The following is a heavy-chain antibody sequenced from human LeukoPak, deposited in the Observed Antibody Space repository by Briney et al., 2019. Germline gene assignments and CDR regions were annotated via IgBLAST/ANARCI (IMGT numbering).Heavy chain of an antibody. CDR3: ARGPHVDTAMVFDY. V-gene: IGHV4-34*01. D-gene: IGHD5-18*01. J-gene: IGHJ4*02. CDR1: GGSFSGYY. Sequence: SETLSLTCAVYGGSFSGYYWSWIRQPPGKGLEWIGEINHSGSTNYNPSLKSRVTISVDTSKHQFSLKLSSVTAADTAVYYCARGPHVDTAMVFDYWGQGTLVTVSS. CDR2: INHSGST.